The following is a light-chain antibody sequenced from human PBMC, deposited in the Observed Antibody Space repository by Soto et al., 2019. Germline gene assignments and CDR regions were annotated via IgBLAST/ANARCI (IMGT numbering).Light chain of an antibody. CDR3: QQYNSYWM. CDR1: QSISSW. J-gene: IGKJ1*01. Sequence: DIQMTQSPSTLSASVGDRVTITCRASQSISSWLAWYQQKPGKAPKLLIYKASSLESGVPSRFSGSGSGTVFTLTISGLQPDDFATYYCQQYNSYWMFGQGTKVEIK. CDR2: KAS. V-gene: IGKV1-5*03.